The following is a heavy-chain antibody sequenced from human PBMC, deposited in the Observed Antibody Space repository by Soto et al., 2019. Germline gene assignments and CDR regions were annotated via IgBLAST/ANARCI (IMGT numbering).Heavy chain of an antibody. CDR1: GFTFSSYG. J-gene: IGHJ4*02. CDR3: AKDLGSKCRSTSCYAGARN. D-gene: IGHD2-2*01. CDR2: ISYDGSNK. Sequence: QVQLVESGGGVVQPGRALRLSCAASGFTFSSYGMHWVRQAPGKGLEWVAVISYDGSNKYYAESLKGRFTIYRDNSKNTLYLQMNSLRAEDTAVYYCAKDLGSKCRSTSCYAGARNWGQGTMVTVAS. V-gene: IGHV3-30*18.